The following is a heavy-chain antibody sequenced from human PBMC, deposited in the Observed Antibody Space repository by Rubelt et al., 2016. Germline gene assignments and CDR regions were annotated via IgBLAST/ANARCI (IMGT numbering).Heavy chain of an antibody. CDR2: ISVYNGNT. J-gene: IGHJ6*02. V-gene: IGHV1-18*01. D-gene: IGHD1/OR15-1a*01. Sequence: QVQLVQSETEVKKPGASVKVSCKASGYTFTTYAISWVRQAPGQGLEWMGWISVYNGNTNYAQKFQGRVTMTADTSTSTAYMEVRSLRSDDTAVYYCATSNLNHVMDVWGQGTTVTVSS. CDR3: ATSNLNHVMDV. CDR1: GYTFTTYA.